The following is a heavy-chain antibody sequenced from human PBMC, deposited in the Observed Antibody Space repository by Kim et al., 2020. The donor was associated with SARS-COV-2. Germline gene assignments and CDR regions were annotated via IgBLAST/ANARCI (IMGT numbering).Heavy chain of an antibody. CDR1: GFTFSDYG. CDR3: ARDYEPDDGYDPPFFDY. V-gene: IGHV3-33*01. CDR2: IWHDGTIE. D-gene: IGHD5-12*01. J-gene: IGHJ4*01. Sequence: GGSLRLSCAAFGFTFSDYGMHWVRQAPGKGLEWVAIIWHDGTIENYADSVRGRFTISRDNSKNTLYLQMSSLRAEDTAVYYCARDYEPDDGYDPPFFDYWGHGSLVTVSA.